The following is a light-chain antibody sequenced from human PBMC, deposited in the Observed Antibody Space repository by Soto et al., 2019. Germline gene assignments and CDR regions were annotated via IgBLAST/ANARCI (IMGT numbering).Light chain of an antibody. V-gene: IGKV1-9*01. J-gene: IGKJ3*01. CDR1: QGISSF. CDR3: LQLNSFPIP. CDR2: GAS. Sequence: IQLTQSPSSLSASVGDRVTITCRAGQGISSFLAWYQQKPGKAPKLLIYGASTLQSGVPSRFSGSGSGTDFTLTIGSLQPEDFATYYCLQLNSFPIPFGPGTKVHIK.